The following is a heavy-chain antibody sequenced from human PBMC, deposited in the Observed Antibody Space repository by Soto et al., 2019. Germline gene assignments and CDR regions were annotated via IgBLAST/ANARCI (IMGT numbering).Heavy chain of an antibody. CDR1: GFTFSSYG. CDR2: IWYDGSNK. CDR3: AATRGYGSGSYYDP. J-gene: IGHJ5*02. V-gene: IGHV3-33*01. Sequence: QVQLVESGGGVVQPGRSLRLSCAASGFTFSSYGMPWVRQAPGKGLEWVAVIWYDGSNKYYADSVKGRFTISRDNSKNTLYLQMNSLRAEDTAVYYCAATRGYGSGSYYDPWGQGTLVTVSS. D-gene: IGHD3-10*01.